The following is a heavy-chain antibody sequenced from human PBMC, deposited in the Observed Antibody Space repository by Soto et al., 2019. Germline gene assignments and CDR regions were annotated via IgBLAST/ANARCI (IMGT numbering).Heavy chain of an antibody. V-gene: IGHV1-18*04. Sequence: QVQLVQSGAEVKKPGASVKVSCQASGYTFTIYGISWVRQAPGQGLEWMGWISGYNGNTDYAQNLQDRVTLTTDASTSSVYMGLRSLRSDDTAIYYCARVDYYDSSGYYGYWGQGTLITVSS. CDR2: ISGYNGNT. D-gene: IGHD3-22*01. CDR3: ARVDYYDSSGYYGY. CDR1: GYTFTIYG. J-gene: IGHJ4*02.